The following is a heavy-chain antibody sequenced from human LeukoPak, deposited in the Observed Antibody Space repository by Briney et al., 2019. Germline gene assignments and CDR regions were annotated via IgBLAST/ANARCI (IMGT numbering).Heavy chain of an antibody. J-gene: IGHJ2*01. Sequence: GGSLRLSCAASGFTFSSYDMSWVRQAPGRGLELVSARGGDGGSTYADSVKGRFTISRDNSKNTLYRQMNSLRPEDRATYYCAKALNYWYFDLWGRGNLVTVSS. CDR3: AKALNYWYFDL. CDR1: GFTFSSYD. CDR2: RGGDGGST. V-gene: IGHV3-23*01.